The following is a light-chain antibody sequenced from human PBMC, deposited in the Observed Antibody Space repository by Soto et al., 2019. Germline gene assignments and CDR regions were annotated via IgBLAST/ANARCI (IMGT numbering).Light chain of an antibody. V-gene: IGLV2-8*01. J-gene: IGLJ1*01. CDR1: SSDIGAYIY. CDR3: SSYAGSNNFV. CDR2: EVS. Sequence: ALAQPPSASGSPGQSVTISCTGTSSDIGAYIYVSWYQQHPGKAPKLMISEVSRRPSGVPERFSGSKSGNTASLTVSGLQADDEAHYYCSSYAGSNNFVFGTGTKVTVL.